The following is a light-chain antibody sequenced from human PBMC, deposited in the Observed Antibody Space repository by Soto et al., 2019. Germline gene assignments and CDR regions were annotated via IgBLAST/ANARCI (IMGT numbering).Light chain of an antibody. V-gene: IGLV2-8*01. Sequence: QSALTQPPSASGSPGQSVTISCTGTSSDIGGYNSVSWYQQHPGKAPRLMIYEVNKWPSGVPDRFSGSKSGYTASLTVSGLQTEDEAFYYCSSSAGIYHYLVFGGGTQLTVL. CDR3: SSSAGIYHYLV. J-gene: IGLJ3*02. CDR1: SSDIGGYNS. CDR2: EVN.